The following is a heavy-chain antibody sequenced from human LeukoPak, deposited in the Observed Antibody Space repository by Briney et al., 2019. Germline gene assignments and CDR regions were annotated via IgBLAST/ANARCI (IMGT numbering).Heavy chain of an antibody. CDR2: ITGGGGST. CDR1: GFTFSGYA. CDR3: AKDSRVAVAGTFGFDY. J-gene: IGHJ4*02. V-gene: IGHV3-23*01. Sequence: PGGSLRLSCAASGFTFSGYAMSWVRQAPGKGLEWVSPITGGGGSTYYADSVKGRFTISRDNSKNMLYLQMNSLRAEDTAVYYCAKDSRVAVAGTFGFDYWGQGTLVTVSS. D-gene: IGHD6-19*01.